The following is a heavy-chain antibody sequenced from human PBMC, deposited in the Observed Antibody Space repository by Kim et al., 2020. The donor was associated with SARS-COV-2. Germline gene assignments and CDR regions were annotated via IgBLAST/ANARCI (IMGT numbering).Heavy chain of an antibody. CDR2: INPNSGGT. D-gene: IGHD3-22*01. CDR1: GYTFTGYY. J-gene: IGHJ5*02. V-gene: IGHV1-2*02. Sequence: ASVKVSCKASGYTFTGYYMHWVRQAPGQGLEWMGWINPNSGGTNYAQKFQGRVTMTRDTSISTAYMELSRLRSDDTAVYYCARDGHYYDSSGYSWFDPWGQGTLVTVSS. CDR3: ARDGHYYDSSGYSWFDP.